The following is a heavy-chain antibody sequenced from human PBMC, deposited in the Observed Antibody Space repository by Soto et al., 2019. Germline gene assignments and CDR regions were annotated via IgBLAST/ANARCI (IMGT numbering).Heavy chain of an antibody. CDR1: GGSVSSGSYY. J-gene: IGHJ6*02. CDR2: IYYSGST. D-gene: IGHD3-10*01. Sequence: SETLSLTCTVSGGSVSSGSYYWSWIRQPPGKGLEWIGYIYYSGSTNYNPSLTSRVTISVDTSKNQFSLKLSSVTAADTAVYYCARIYGSRSYFYYYGMDVWGQGTTVTVSS. CDR3: ARIYGSRSYFYYYGMDV. V-gene: IGHV4-61*01.